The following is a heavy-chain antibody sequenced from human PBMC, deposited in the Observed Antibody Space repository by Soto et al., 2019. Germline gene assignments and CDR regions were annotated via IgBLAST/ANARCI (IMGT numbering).Heavy chain of an antibody. CDR2: IYYSGST. J-gene: IGHJ3*02. Sequence: SETLSLTCTVSGGSISSSSYYWGWIRQPPGKGLEWIGSIYYSGSTYYNPSLKSRVTISVDTSKNQFSLKLSSVTAADTAVYYCASARDMGYIMITFGGEDAFDIWGQGTMVTVSS. D-gene: IGHD3-16*01. CDR3: ASARDMGYIMITFGGEDAFDI. V-gene: IGHV4-39*01. CDR1: GGSISSSSYY.